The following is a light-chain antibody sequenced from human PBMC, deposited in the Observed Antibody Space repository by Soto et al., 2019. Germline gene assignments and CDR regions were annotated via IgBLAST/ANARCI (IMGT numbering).Light chain of an antibody. CDR1: SSDVGAYNY. CDR2: GVT. V-gene: IGLV2-14*01. CDR3: SSYTSTSTLIV. J-gene: IGLJ1*01. Sequence: QSALTQPASVSGSPGQSITISCTGTSSDVGAYNYVSRYQQLPGTAPKLMIYGVTIRPSGVSNRFSGSKSGNTASLTISGLQAEDEADYYCSSYTSTSTLIVFGTGTKVTVL.